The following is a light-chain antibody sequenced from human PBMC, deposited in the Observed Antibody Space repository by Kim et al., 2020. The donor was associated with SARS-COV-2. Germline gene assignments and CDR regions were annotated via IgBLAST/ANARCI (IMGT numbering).Light chain of an antibody. CDR1: SGSLGSNY. CDR2: EVN. V-gene: IGLV6-57*01. Sequence: VPVTCDRSSGSLGSNYVEVDQQRPGSSPTTVIYEVNQMSSGGPDRFSGDIDSYSNSASLTFSGLKSEDEADYYCQFYDSSNSNWVFGGGTKLNVL. CDR3: QFYDSSNSNWV. J-gene: IGLJ3*02.